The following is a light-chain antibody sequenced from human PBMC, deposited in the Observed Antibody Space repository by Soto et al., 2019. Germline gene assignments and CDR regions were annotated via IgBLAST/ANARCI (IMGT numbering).Light chain of an antibody. V-gene: IGKV3-20*01. Sequence: PGERATLSCRASQSISSTYLAWYQQKPGQAPRPLISAASNRATGTPDRFSGSGSGTDFTLTISRLEPEDFAVYYCQQYGSSRWTFFQGTKV. CDR2: AAS. CDR1: QSISSTY. J-gene: IGKJ1*01. CDR3: QQYGSSRWT.